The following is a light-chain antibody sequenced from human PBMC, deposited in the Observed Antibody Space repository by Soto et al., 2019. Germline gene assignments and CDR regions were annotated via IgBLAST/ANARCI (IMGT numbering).Light chain of an antibody. J-gene: IGLJ1*01. CDR1: SSNIGGNS. Sequence: QSVMTQPPSVSAAPGQKVTISCSGSSSNIGGNSVSWYQQLPGTAPKLLIYDDNKRPSGIPDRFSCSKSCTSATLGITGFQTGDEADYYCGSWDSSLSAYVFVTGTKLTVL. CDR2: DDN. CDR3: GSWDSSLSAYV. V-gene: IGLV1-51*01.